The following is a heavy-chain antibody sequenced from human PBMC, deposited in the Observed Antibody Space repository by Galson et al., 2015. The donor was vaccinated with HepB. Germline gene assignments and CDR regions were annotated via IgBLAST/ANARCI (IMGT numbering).Heavy chain of an antibody. J-gene: IGHJ5*02. D-gene: IGHD5-18*01. Sequence: SETLSLTCTVSGGSISSYYWSWIRQPAGKGLEWIGRIYTSGSTNYNPSLKSRVTMSVDTSKNQFSLKLSSVTAADTAVYYCARDGVPMVMEDNWFDPWGQGTLVTVSS. V-gene: IGHV4-4*07. CDR2: IYTSGST. CDR1: GGSISSYY. CDR3: ARDGVPMVMEDNWFDP.